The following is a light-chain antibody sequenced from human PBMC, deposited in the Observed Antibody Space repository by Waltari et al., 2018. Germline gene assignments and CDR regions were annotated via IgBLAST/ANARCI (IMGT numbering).Light chain of an antibody. J-gene: IGKJ4*01. CDR2: AAS. V-gene: IGKV1-39*01. Sequence: DIQMTQSPSSLSASVGDRVNITCRASQSISSYLNWYQQKPGKAPKLLIYAASSLQSGVPSRFSGSGSGTDFTLTISSLQPEDFATYYCQQSYSTPSAFGGGTKVEIK. CDR3: QQSYSTPSA. CDR1: QSISSY.